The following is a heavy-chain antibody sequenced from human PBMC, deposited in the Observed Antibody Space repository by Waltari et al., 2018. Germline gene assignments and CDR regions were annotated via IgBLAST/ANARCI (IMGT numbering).Heavy chain of an antibody. Sequence: EVQVVESGGGLVQPGGSLRLSCAASGFTFPNFYMAWVRQTPGKGLEWVASKKQDGSAKYYVDSVRGRFTISRDNAKNSLFLQMNSLRAEDTAVYYCARGYVGAFDMWGQGTMVTVSS. CDR1: GFTFPNFY. V-gene: IGHV3-7*01. CDR3: ARGYVGAFDM. CDR2: KKQDGSAK. D-gene: IGHD1-20*01. J-gene: IGHJ3*02.